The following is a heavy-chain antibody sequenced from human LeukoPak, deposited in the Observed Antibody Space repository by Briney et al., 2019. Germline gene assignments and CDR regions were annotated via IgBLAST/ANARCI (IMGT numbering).Heavy chain of an antibody. CDR1: GGSISSSSYY. V-gene: IGHV4-39*01. J-gene: IGHJ4*02. CDR2: INYSGST. CDR3: AVGYCSSTSCYLIH. D-gene: IGHD2-2*01. Sequence: SETLPLTCTVSGGSISSSSYYWGCIRQPPGKGLEWVGSINYSGSTYYNPSLKSRVTISVDTSKNQFSLNLSSVTAADTAVYYCAVGYCSSTSCYLIHWGQGSLVTVSS.